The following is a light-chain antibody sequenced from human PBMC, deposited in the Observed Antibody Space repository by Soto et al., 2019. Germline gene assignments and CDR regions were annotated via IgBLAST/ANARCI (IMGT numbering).Light chain of an antibody. J-gene: IGKJ2*01. Sequence: DIQMTQSPSTLSASVGDRVTITCRASQSISSWLAWYQQKPGQAPKLLIYKASDLQSGISSRFSGSGSGTDFTLTISSPQPDDYATYYCQQYKVYPYIFGQGTKLE. CDR1: QSISSW. CDR2: KAS. V-gene: IGKV1-5*03. CDR3: QQYKVYPYI.